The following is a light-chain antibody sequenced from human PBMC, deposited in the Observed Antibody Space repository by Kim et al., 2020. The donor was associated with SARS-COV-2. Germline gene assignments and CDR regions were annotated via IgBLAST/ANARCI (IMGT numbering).Light chain of an antibody. V-gene: IGLV2-23*02. CDR1: SSDVGSYNL. Sequence: QSITISCTGTSSDVGSYNLVSWYQQHPGKAPKLMIYEVSKRPSGVSNRFAGSKSGNMASLTISGLQAEDEADYYCCSSAGSSTLALGGGTQLTVL. J-gene: IGLJ2*01. CDR2: EVS. CDR3: CSSAGSSTLA.